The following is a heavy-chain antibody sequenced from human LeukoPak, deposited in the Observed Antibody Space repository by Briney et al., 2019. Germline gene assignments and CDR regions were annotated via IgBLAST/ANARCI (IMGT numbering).Heavy chain of an antibody. CDR1: GASITSSHW. CDR2: IHDSGTT. J-gene: IGHJ4*02. Sequence: SETLSLTCAVSGASITSSHWWSWARQPPGKGLEWIGEIHDSGTTNYKPSLKSRVTMSLDKSNNQISLKLTAVTAADTAVYYCATYFYGDYATAYFDFWGQGTLVTVSS. D-gene: IGHD4-17*01. V-gene: IGHV4-4*02. CDR3: ATYFYGDYATAYFDF.